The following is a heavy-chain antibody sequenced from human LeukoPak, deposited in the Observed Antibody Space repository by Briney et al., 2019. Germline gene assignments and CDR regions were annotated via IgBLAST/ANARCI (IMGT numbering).Heavy chain of an antibody. Sequence: GPVKVSCKASGYTFTIYDINWVRQATGQGLEWMGWMSPNSGNTGYAQKFQGRVTMTRNTSITTAYMELSSLRSEDTAVYYCARPLSGSYYPEFDYWGQGTLVTVSS. J-gene: IGHJ4*02. CDR2: MSPNSGNT. V-gene: IGHV1-8*01. CDR1: GYTFTIYD. D-gene: IGHD1-26*01. CDR3: ARPLSGSYYPEFDY.